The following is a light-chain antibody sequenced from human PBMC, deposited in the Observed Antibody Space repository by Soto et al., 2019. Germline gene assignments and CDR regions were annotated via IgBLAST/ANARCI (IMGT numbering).Light chain of an antibody. CDR1: QSIRNY. CDR2: AAS. J-gene: IGKJ2*01. Sequence: IQMTQSPSSLSASVGDRVTITCRASQSIRNYLNWYQLKPEKAPKLLIFAASSLQSGVPSRFSGSGSGTDFTLTISSLQPEDFATYYCQQSYSTPYTFGQGTKLEIK. V-gene: IGKV1-39*01. CDR3: QQSYSTPYT.